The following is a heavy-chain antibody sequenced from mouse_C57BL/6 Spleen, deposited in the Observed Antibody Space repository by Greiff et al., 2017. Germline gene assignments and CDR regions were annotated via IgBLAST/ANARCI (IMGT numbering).Heavy chain of an antibody. D-gene: IGHD1-1*01. CDR3: ARRPDYGSSHYYAMDY. CDR2: IHPNSGST. CDR1: GYTFTSYW. V-gene: IGHV1-64*01. Sequence: QVQLQQPGAELVKPGASVKLSCKASGYTFTSYWMHWVKQRPGQGLEWIGMIHPNSGSTNYNEKFKSKATLTVDKSSSTAYMQLSSLTSEDSAVYYCARRPDYGSSHYYAMDYWGQGTSVTVSS. J-gene: IGHJ4*01.